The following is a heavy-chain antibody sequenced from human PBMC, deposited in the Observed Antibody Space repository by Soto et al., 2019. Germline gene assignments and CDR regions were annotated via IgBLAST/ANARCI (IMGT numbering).Heavy chain of an antibody. CDR2: IYYSGST. J-gene: IGHJ6*02. V-gene: IGHV4-30-4*01. D-gene: IGHD6-19*01. Sequence: PSEILSLTCTVSGGSISSGDCYWSWIRQPPGKGLEWIGYIYYSGSTYYNPSLKSRVTISVDTSKNQFSLKLSSVTAADTAVYYCAGLYSSGWYSYYYYGMDVWGQGTTVTVSS. CDR3: AGLYSSGWYSYYYYGMDV. CDR1: GGSISSGDCY.